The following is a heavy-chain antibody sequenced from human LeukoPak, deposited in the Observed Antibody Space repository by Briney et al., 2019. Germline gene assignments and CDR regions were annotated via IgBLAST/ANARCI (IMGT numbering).Heavy chain of an antibody. Sequence: GGSLRLSCEASGFTFGSFAMSWVRQAPGKGLEWVSGISGSGYYTYYADSVKGRFTIPRDNSKNTLYIEMNSLRAEDTALYFCAKDGSWGDYQFYFYMDVWGKGTTVTVSS. CDR1: GFTFGSFA. J-gene: IGHJ6*03. V-gene: IGHV3-23*01. CDR2: ISGSGYYT. CDR3: AKDGSWGDYQFYFYMDV. D-gene: IGHD2-2*01.